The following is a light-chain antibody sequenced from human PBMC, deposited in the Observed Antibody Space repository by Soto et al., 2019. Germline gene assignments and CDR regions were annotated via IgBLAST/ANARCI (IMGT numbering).Light chain of an antibody. J-gene: IGLJ3*02. CDR2: LNSDGSH. V-gene: IGLV4-69*01. CDR1: SGHSNYA. CDR3: QTWGTGIRV. Sequence: QLVLTQSPSASASLGASVKLTCSLSSGHSNYAIAWHQQQPEKGPRYLMKLNSDGSHRKGDGIPDRFSGSSSGAERYLTIPSLQFEDEADYYCQTWGTGIRVFGGGTKLTVL.